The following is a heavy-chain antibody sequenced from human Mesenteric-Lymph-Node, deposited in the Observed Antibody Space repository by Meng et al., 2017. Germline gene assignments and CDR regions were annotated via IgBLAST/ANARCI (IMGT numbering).Heavy chain of an antibody. D-gene: IGHD3-10*01. CDR2: INHSGAT. CDR3: ARGRRFGDFLGLDY. J-gene: IGHJ4*02. CDR1: GGSFSDYY. Sequence: QVATGVSMPSDTLRVHCVVYGGSFSDYYWGWSRQRPGKGLEWMGEINHSGATNYRPYLKSRVIMSVDTSKNQFSLKVTSVTAADTALYFCARGRRFGDFLGLDYWGRGNLVTVSS. V-gene: IGHV4-34*01.